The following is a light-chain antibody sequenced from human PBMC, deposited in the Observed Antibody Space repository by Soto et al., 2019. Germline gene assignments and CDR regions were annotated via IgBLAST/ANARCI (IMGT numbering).Light chain of an antibody. Sequence: DIQLTQSPSFLSASVGNRVTITCRASQGISSYLAWYQQKPGKAPKLLIYAASTLQSEVPSRFSGRGSGTEFTLTISSLQPEDFATYYCQQLNNYLSLTFGGGTKVEIK. CDR3: QQLNNYLSLT. CDR1: QGISSY. V-gene: IGKV1-9*01. CDR2: AAS. J-gene: IGKJ4*01.